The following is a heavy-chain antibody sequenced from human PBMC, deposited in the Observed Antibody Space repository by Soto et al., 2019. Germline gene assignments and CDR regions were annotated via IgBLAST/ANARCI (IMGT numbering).Heavy chain of an antibody. V-gene: IGHV3-9*01. CDR1: GFTFDDYA. Sequence: EVQLVESGGALVQPGGSLRLSCTASGFTFDDYAIHWVRQAPGKGLEWISGISWNGDATGYADSVKGRFTISRDNAKNSLYLQMNSLRTEDTAMYFCANLPLYGSGFDCWGQGTLVTV. J-gene: IGHJ4*02. D-gene: IGHD3-10*01. CDR2: ISWNGDAT. CDR3: ANLPLYGSGFDC.